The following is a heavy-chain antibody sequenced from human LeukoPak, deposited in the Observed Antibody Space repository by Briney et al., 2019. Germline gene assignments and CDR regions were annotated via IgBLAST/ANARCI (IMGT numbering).Heavy chain of an antibody. V-gene: IGHV1-2*02. CDR3: AGGSCSGGSCYSRWFDP. Sequence: GASVKVSCKASGYTFTGYYMHWVRQAPGQGLEWMGWINPNSGGTNYAQKFQGRVTMTRDTSISTAYMELSRLRSDDTAVYYCAGGSCSGGSCYSRWFDPWGQGTLVTVSS. CDR1: GYTFTGYY. J-gene: IGHJ5*02. CDR2: INPNSGGT. D-gene: IGHD2-15*01.